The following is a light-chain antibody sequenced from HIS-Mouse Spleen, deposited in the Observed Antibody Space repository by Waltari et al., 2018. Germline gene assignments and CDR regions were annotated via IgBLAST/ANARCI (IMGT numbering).Light chain of an antibody. CDR1: QRVLYSSNNQNY. Sequence: DIVMTQSPDSLSVSLGERASINCQSSQRVLYSSNNQNYLAWYPQKPGHPPKLLLYWASTRESGVPDRFSGSGSGTDFTLTISRLQAEDVAVYYCQQYYSTPRTFGGGTKVEIK. V-gene: IGKV4-1*01. J-gene: IGKJ4*01. CDR2: WAS. CDR3: QQYYSTPRT.